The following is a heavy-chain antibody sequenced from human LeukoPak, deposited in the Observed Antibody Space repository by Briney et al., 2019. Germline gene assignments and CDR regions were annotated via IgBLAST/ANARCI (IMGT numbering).Heavy chain of an antibody. CDR1: GFTFSSYA. CDR2: ISGSGGST. J-gene: IGHJ4*02. V-gene: IGHV3-23*01. D-gene: IGHD3-10*01. Sequence: GGSLRLSCAASGFTFSSYAMSWVRQAPGEGLEWVSGISGSGGSTYYTDSVKGRFTISRDNSKNTLYLQMNSLRAEDTAVYYCAKDHTKVGFGEFNDYWGQGTLVTVSS. CDR3: AKDHTKVGFGEFNDY.